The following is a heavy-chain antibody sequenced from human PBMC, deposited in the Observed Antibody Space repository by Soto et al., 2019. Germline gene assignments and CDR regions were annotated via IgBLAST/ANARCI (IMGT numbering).Heavy chain of an antibody. CDR3: ARRAETNGWNGFGADKYYFDF. CDR1: GYTFTSYD. D-gene: IGHD1-1*01. CDR2: MNPNTGNS. V-gene: IGHV1-8*01. J-gene: IGHJ4*02. Sequence: GASVKVSCKAFGYTFTSYDIYWVRQATGQGLEWMGWMNPNTGNSAYAQKLQGRVTVTSDTSINTVHMELSSLRSEDTAVYYCARRAETNGWNGFGADKYYFDFWGQGTLVTVSS.